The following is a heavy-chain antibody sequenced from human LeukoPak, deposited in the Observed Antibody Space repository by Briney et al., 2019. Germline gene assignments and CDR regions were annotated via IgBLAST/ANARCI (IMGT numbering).Heavy chain of an antibody. CDR1: GFTFSGYS. CDR2: ITSSSSAI. Sequence: GGSVRLSCAASGFTFSGYSMNWVRQAPGKGLEWVSYITSSSSAIYYADSVKGRFTISRDNAKNSLYLQINSLRAEDTAVYYCARLRGSYHFDYWGQGTLVTVSS. CDR3: ARLRGSYHFDY. V-gene: IGHV3-48*01. D-gene: IGHD1-26*01. J-gene: IGHJ4*02.